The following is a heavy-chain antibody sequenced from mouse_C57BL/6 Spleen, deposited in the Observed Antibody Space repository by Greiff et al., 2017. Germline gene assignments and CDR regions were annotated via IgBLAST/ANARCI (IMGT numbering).Heavy chain of an antibody. D-gene: IGHD2-4*01. CDR3: ASAYYDYDSWFAY. CDR2: ILPGSGST. Sequence: QVQLQQSGAELMKPGASVKLSCKATGYTFTGYWIEWVKQRPGHGLEWIGEILPGSGSTNYNEKFKGKATFTADPSSNTAYMQLSSLTTEDSAIYYCASAYYDYDSWFAYWGQGTLVTVSA. J-gene: IGHJ3*01. V-gene: IGHV1-9*01. CDR1: GYTFTGYW.